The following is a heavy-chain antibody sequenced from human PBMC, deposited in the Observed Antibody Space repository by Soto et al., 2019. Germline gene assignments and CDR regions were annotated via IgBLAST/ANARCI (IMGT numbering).Heavy chain of an antibody. CDR2: ISGSGGST. Sequence: EVQLLESGGGLVQPGGSLRLSCAASGFTFSSYAMSWVRQAPGKGLEWVSAISGSGGSTYYADSVKGRFTISRDNSKTTLYLQMNSLRAEDTAVYYCAKDRHCSGGSCYRFEMAISLGYWGQGTLVTVSS. J-gene: IGHJ4*02. CDR3: AKDRHCSGGSCYRFEMAISLGY. V-gene: IGHV3-23*01. D-gene: IGHD2-15*01. CDR1: GFTFSSYA.